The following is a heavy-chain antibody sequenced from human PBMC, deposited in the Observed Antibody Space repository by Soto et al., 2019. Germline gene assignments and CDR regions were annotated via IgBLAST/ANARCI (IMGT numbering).Heavy chain of an antibody. CDR1: GGSISSSSYY. D-gene: IGHD3-3*01. Sequence: SETLSLTCTVSGGSISSSSYYWGWIRQPPGKGLEWIGSIYYSRSTYYNPSLKSRVTISVDTSKNQFSLKLSSVTAADTAVYYCATRGLRFLEGTFDIWGQGTMVTVSS. V-gene: IGHV4-39*07. J-gene: IGHJ3*02. CDR3: ATRGLRFLEGTFDI. CDR2: IYYSRST.